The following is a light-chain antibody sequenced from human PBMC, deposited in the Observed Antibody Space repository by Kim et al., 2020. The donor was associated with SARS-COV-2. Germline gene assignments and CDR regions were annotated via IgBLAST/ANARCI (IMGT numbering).Light chain of an antibody. V-gene: IGLV3-19*01. CDR3: GSRDPSGYLVV. CDR2: STH. J-gene: IGLJ2*01. CDR1: SLRTNL. Sequence: AVGQTVKITCRGDSLRTNLIPWYQHKPGQAPIIVLYSTHTRPSGIPDRFSGSPSRDTASLTISRAQADDEADYYCGSRDPSGYLVVFGGGTQLTVL.